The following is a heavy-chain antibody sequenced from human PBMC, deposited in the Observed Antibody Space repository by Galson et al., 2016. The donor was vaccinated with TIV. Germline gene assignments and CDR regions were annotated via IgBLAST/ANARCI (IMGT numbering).Heavy chain of an antibody. Sequence: SLRLSCAASGFTLRSYWMHWVRQAPGKGPMWVARINGDGSSSDYADSVEGRFTISRDNAKTTLSLQMNSLRAEDTAVYFCARALDYFKSSAYSYRSDFYYYAMDAWGLGTTVTVSS. J-gene: IGHJ6*02. CDR1: GFTLRSYW. V-gene: IGHV3-74*01. D-gene: IGHD2/OR15-2a*01. CDR2: INGDGSSS. CDR3: ARALDYFKSSAYSYRSDFYYYAMDA.